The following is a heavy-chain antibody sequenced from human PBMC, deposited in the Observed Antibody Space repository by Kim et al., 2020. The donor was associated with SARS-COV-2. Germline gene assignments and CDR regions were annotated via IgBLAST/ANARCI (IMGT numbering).Heavy chain of an antibody. CDR3: ASYYSSSWYLTFDY. CDR1: GFTFSDYY. D-gene: IGHD6-13*01. Sequence: GGSLRLSCAASGFTFSDYYMSWIRQAPGKGLEWVSYISSSGSTIYYADSVKGRFTISRDNAKNSLYLQMNSLRAEDTAVYYCASYYSSSWYLTFDYWGQGTLVTVSS. J-gene: IGHJ4*02. V-gene: IGHV3-11*01. CDR2: ISSSGSTI.